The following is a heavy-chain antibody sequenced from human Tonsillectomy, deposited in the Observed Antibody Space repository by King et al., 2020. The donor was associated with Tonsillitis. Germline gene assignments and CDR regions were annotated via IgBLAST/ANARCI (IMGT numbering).Heavy chain of an antibody. J-gene: IGHJ4*02. Sequence: VQLVESGGGLVQPGGSLRLSCAASGFSFSRYWVTWVRQAPGKGLEWVANIKQDGSEKSYVDSVRGRFTISRDNAKKSLYLQMNSLRAEDTAVYYCAREQLLLAYFDYWGQGTLVTVSS. D-gene: IGHD1-26*01. CDR3: AREQLLLAYFDY. V-gene: IGHV3-7*01. CDR2: IKQDGSEK. CDR1: GFSFSRYW.